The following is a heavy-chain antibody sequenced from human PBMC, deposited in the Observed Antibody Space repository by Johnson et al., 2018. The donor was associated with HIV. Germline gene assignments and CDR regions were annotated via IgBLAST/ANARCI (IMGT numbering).Heavy chain of an antibody. CDR1: GFTFNNYW. D-gene: IGHD3-22*01. J-gene: IGHJ3*02. CDR2: IKQDGSEK. V-gene: IGHV3-7*01. Sequence: VQLVESGGGLVQPGGSLRLSCAASGFTFNNYWMSWVRQAPGKGLEWVANIKQDGSEKHYVDSVKGRFTISRDNAKNSLYLQMNSLRADDTAVYYCARDPELDYFDKRAFDIWGQGTMVTVSS. CDR3: ARDPELDYFDKRAFDI.